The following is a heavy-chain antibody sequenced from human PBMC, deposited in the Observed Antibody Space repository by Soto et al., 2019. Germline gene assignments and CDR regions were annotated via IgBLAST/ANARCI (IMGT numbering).Heavy chain of an antibody. Sequence: ASVKVSCKASGYTFTSYGISWVRQAPGQGLEWMGWISAYNGNTNYAQKLQGRVTMTTDTSTSTAYMELRSLRSDDTAVYYCARDSPEVRFLELLSQSADYYYGMDVWGQGTTVTVSS. CDR1: GYTFTSYG. J-gene: IGHJ6*02. D-gene: IGHD3-3*01. V-gene: IGHV1-18*01. CDR2: ISAYNGNT. CDR3: ARDSPEVRFLELLSQSADYYYGMDV.